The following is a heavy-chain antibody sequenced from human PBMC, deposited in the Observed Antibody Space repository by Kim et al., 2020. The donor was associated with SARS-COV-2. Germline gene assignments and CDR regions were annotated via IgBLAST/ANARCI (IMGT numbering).Heavy chain of an antibody. D-gene: IGHD3-10*01. Sequence: AQKFQGRVTMTRDTSISTAYMELSRLRSDDTAVYYCARAGRSGRGVIIDYWGQGTLVTVSS. J-gene: IGHJ4*02. V-gene: IGHV1-2*02. CDR3: ARAGRSGRGVIIDY.